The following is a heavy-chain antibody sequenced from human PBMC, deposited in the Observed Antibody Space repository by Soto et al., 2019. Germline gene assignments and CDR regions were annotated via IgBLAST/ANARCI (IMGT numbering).Heavy chain of an antibody. D-gene: IGHD3-10*01. V-gene: IGHV1-69*02. CDR1: GDTFSFYS. J-gene: IGHJ4*02. CDR3: ASSYGSGYRAFDY. CDR2: VNPILSMS. Sequence: QVQLVQSGAEVKSPGSSVKVSCKTSGDTFSFYSINWVRQASGLGLEWMGRVNPILSMSNYAQRIQGRVTMTADKSTSTAYMKLRSLRSEDTAIYYCASSYGSGYRAFDYWGQGALVSVSS.